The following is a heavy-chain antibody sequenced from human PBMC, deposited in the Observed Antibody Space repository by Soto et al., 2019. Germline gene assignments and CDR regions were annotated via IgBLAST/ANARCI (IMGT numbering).Heavy chain of an antibody. V-gene: IGHV3-23*01. CDR2: ITGSGGGT. CDR3: AKAMGLDYGSGISRMDV. CDR1: GFTFRNYA. Sequence: PVGSLSLSCAASGFTFRNYAMNWVRPAPGEGLDWVSVITGSGGGTYYADSVKGRFTISRDNSESTLYLQMNSLRAEDTAVYYCAKAMGLDYGSGISRMDVWGKGTTVTGSS. D-gene: IGHD3-10*01. J-gene: IGHJ6*04.